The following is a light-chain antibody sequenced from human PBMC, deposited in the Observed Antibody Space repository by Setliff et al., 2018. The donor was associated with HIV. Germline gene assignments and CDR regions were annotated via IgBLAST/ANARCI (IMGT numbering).Light chain of an antibody. Sequence: SYELTQPPSVSGAPGRTARSTGGRNKIGRKSVHWEQQKPGQAPGLVVYDDSDRPSGIPERFSGSNSGNTATLTISLVEAGDEADYYCQVWDSSSDEGVFGTGTKVTVL. CDR2: DDS. J-gene: IGLJ1*01. CDR3: QVWDSSSDEGV. V-gene: IGLV3-21*03. CDR1: KIGRKS.